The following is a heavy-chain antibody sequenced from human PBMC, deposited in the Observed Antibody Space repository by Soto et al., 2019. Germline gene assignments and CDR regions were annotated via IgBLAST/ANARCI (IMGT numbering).Heavy chain of an antibody. CDR3: AREARSLDFDI. CDR1: GFTFSSYS. CDR2: ISSSGSYI. J-gene: IGHJ3*02. Sequence: GGSRRLSCAASGFTFSSYSMDWVRQAPGKGLEGVSSISSSGSYIYYADSVKGRFTISRDNAKNSLYLQMNSLRAEDTAVYYCAREARSLDFDIWGQGTMVTVSS. V-gene: IGHV3-21*01.